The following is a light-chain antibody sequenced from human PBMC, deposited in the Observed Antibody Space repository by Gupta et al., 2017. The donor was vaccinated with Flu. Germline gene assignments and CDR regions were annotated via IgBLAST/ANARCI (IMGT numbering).Light chain of an antibody. Sequence: VTPSQPASTARRAGKSRGDSDGNTYVNWLQQRPGQSPRRLIYPGTHRESGVPDRFRGRGSGTDFTLKISRVAAEDVGVYNCRQWERWPWAFGQGTKVEIK. J-gene: IGKJ1*01. V-gene: IGKV2-30*01. CDR3: RQWERWPWA. CDR2: PGT. CDR1: KSRGDSDGNTY.